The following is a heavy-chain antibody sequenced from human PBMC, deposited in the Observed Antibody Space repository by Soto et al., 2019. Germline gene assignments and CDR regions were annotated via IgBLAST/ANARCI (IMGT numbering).Heavy chain of an antibody. CDR2: MSYDGSNK. CDR3: DKELARRHMGRTEVNWLDT. Sequence: PGGSLRLSCAASGFTFSGYGMHWVRQAPGKGLEWVAVMSYDGSNKYYADSVKGRFTISRDNSKNTLYLQMNSLRAEDTAVYYCDKELARRHMGRTEVNWLDTWGQGTLVTVSS. J-gene: IGHJ5*02. CDR1: GFTFSGYG. V-gene: IGHV3-30*18. D-gene: IGHD1-1*01.